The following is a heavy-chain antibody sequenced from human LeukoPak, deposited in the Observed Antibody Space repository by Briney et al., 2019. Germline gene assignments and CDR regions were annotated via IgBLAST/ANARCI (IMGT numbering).Heavy chain of an antibody. Sequence: GGSLRLSCAASGFTFSTYNMNWVRQAPGKGLEWVSYIHNSGSLIYYADSVKGRFTVSRDDAENTLYLQMNSLRVEDTAIYYCARAIDFWRGNQFTYYFDSWGQGTPVTVSS. V-gene: IGHV3-48*03. CDR1: GFTFSTYN. D-gene: IGHD3-3*01. J-gene: IGHJ4*02. CDR3: ARAIDFWRGNQFTYYFDS. CDR2: IHNSGSLI.